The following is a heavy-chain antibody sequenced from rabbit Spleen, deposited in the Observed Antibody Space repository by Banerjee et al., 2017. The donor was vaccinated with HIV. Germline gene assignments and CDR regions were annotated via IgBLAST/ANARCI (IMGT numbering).Heavy chain of an antibody. J-gene: IGHJ6*01. V-gene: IGHV1S40*01. CDR2: INIVTGKS. CDR3: ARDAATSFSSYGMDL. Sequence: QSLEESGGGLVKPEGSLTLTCKASGVSLNDKDVMCWVRQAPGKGLEWIACINIVTGKSVYASWAKGRFMMSRTSSTTVTLQMTSLTAADTATYFCARDAATSFSSYGMDLWGQGTLVTVS. D-gene: IGHD8-1*01. CDR1: GVSLNDKDV.